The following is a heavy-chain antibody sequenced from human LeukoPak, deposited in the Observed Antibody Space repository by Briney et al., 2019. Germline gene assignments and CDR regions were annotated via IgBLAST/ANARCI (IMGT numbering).Heavy chain of an antibody. J-gene: IGHJ4*02. CDR2: IIPILDIS. V-gene: IGHV1-69*04. CDR1: GGTFSSSA. Sequence: SVKVSCKASGGTFSSSAISWVRQAPGQGLEWMGRIIPILDISNYAQKFQGRVTITADKSTSTAYMELSSLRSEDTAVYYCASNIVVPAATDYWGQGTLVTVSS. CDR3: ASNIVVPAATDY. D-gene: IGHD2-2*01.